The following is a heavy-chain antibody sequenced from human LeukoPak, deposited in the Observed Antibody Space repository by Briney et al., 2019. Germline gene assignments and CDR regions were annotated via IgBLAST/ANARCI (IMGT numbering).Heavy chain of an antibody. CDR3: VQEGPRGLAFDV. Sequence: PGGSLRLSCEASGVTFSSYVMSWVRQAPGKGPEWVPGISGSGGGTYYADFVKGRFAISRDNSKNTLYLQMNSLRAEDSALYYCVQEGPRGLAFDVWGQGTRVTVSS. CDR2: ISGSGGGT. J-gene: IGHJ3*01. CDR1: GVTFSSYV. V-gene: IGHV3-23*01.